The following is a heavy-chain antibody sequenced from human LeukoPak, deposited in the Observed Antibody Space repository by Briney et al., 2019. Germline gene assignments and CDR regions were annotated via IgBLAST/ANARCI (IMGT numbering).Heavy chain of an antibody. V-gene: IGHV1-69*01. CDR1: GGTFSSYA. J-gene: IGHJ5*02. Sequence: EASVKVSCKASGGTFSSYAISWVRQAPGQGLEWMGGIIPIFGTANYAPKFQGRVTITADESTSTAYMELSSLRSEDTAVYYCAREGSSTSHNWFDPWGQGTLVTVSS. CDR2: IIPIFGTA. D-gene: IGHD2-2*01. CDR3: AREGSSTSHNWFDP.